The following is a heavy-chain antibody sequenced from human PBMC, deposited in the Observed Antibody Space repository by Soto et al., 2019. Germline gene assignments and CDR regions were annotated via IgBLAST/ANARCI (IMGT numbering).Heavy chain of an antibody. CDR1: GFSFRSYA. CDR2: IWYDGVNK. Sequence: GSLRLSCAASGFSFRSYAMHWVRQAPGKGLEWVAVIWYDGVNKYYADSVKGRFTISRDNSNNTLYVQMNSLKAEDTAVYYCVRDPYLPTAGRLASLDYWGPGTLVTVSS. V-gene: IGHV3-33*08. J-gene: IGHJ4*02. D-gene: IGHD4-17*01. CDR3: VRDPYLPTAGRLASLDY.